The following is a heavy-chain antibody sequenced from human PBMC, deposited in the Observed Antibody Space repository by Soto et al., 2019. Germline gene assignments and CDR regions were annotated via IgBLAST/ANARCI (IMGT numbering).Heavy chain of an antibody. V-gene: IGHV4-39*01. J-gene: IGHJ5*02. CDR2: IYYSGST. Sequence: QLQLQESGPGLVKPSETLSLTCTVSGGSISSSSYYWGWIRQPPGKGLEWIGSIYYSGSTYYNPSLKRRVTIAVDTSKXQFSLKLSSXTAADTAVYYCARQGXXXXXXXSPIWWFDPWGQGTLVTVSS. D-gene: IGHD6-6*01. CDR1: GGSISSSSYY. CDR3: ARQGXXXXXXXSPIWWFDP.